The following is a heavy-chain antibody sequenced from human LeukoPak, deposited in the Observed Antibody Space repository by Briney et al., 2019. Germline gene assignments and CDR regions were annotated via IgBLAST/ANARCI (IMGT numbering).Heavy chain of an antibody. J-gene: IGHJ3*02. V-gene: IGHV4-39*07. CDR3: ARAGGLGYCSSTRCYFYLFDI. CDR2: IYYSGST. CDR1: GGSISSSSYY. D-gene: IGHD2-2*01. Sequence: SETLSLTCTVSGGSISSSSYYWGWIRQPPGKGLEWIGSIYYSGSTYYNPSLKSRVTISVDTSKNQFSLKLISVTAADTALYYCARAGGLGYCSSTRCYFYLFDIWGQGTLVTVSS.